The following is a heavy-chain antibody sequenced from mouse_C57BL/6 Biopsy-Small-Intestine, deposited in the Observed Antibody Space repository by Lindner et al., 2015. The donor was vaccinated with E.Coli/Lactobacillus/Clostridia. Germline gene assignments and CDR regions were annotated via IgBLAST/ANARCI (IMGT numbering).Heavy chain of an antibody. D-gene: IGHD2-4*01. CDR1: GYTFTNYW. CDR3: ARGYYDYFDY. Sequence: VQLQEXGAELVRPGTSVKMSCKASGYTFTNYWIGWAKQRPGHGLEWIGDIYPGGGYTNYNEKFKGKATLTADKSSSTAYMQFSSLTSEDSAIYYCARGYYDYFDYWGQGTTLTVSS. J-gene: IGHJ2*01. CDR2: IYPGGGYT. V-gene: IGHV1-63*01.